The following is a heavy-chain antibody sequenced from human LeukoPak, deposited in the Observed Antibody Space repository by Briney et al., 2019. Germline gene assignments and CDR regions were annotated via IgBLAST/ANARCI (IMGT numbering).Heavy chain of an antibody. CDR3: ARDRIGGTYYDY. D-gene: IGHD1-26*01. Sequence: GASVKVSCKASGYTISNYAFTWVRQAPGQGLEWMGWISVFNGNTKYAQKLQGRVTMTTDTSTSTAYMELRSLTSDDTAVYYRARDRIGGTYYDYWGQGTLVTVSS. CDR2: ISVFNGNT. CDR1: GYTISNYA. J-gene: IGHJ4*02. V-gene: IGHV1-18*01.